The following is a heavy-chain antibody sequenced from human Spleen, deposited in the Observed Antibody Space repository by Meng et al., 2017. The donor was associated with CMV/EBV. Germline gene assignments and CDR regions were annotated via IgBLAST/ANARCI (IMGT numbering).Heavy chain of an antibody. V-gene: IGHV4-30-4*08. Sequence: SETLFLTCTVSGGSISSGDYYWSWIRQPPGKGLEWIGYIYYSGSTYYNPSLKSRVTISVDTSKNQFSLKLSSVTAADTAVYYCAREYRVKTVTILHWGQGTLVTVSS. D-gene: IGHD4-17*01. J-gene: IGHJ4*02. CDR2: IYYSGST. CDR3: AREYRVKTVTILH. CDR1: GGSISSGDYY.